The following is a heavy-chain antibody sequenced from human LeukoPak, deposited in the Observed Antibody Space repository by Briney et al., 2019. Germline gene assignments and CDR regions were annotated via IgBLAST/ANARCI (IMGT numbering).Heavy chain of an antibody. J-gene: IGHJ3*02. CDR3: ATPYCSSLSCLDVFNI. D-gene: IGHD2-2*01. V-gene: IGHV4-31*03. Sequence: SQTLSLTCNVSGISISDGRYYWAWIRQRPGRGLEWIGYKYYSGSAKCNPSLKSRLTISIDTPENQFSLHLSSVTAADTAMYYCATPYCSSLSCLDVFNIWGQGRMVTVSS. CDR2: KYYSGSA. CDR1: GISISDGRYY.